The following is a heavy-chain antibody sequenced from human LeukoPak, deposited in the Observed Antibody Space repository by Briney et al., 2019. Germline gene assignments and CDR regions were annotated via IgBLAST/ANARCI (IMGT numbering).Heavy chain of an antibody. CDR2: ISYDGSNK. D-gene: IGHD4-17*01. V-gene: IGHV3-30-3*01. Sequence: GGSLRLSCAASGFTFSSYAMHWVRQAPGKGLEWVAVISYDGSNKYYADPVKGRFTISRDNSKNTQYLQMNSLRAEDTAVYYCARSEWDGDHDYWGQGTLVTVSS. CDR3: ARSEWDGDHDY. CDR1: GFTFSSYA. J-gene: IGHJ4*02.